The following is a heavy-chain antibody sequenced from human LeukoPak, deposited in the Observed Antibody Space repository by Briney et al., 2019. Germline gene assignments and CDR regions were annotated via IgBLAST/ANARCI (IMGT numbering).Heavy chain of an antibody. CDR2: ISAYNGNT. D-gene: IGHD3-9*01. J-gene: IGHJ4*02. CDR1: GYTFTSYG. V-gene: IGHV1-18*01. CDR3: ARSHILTGYYGGGACDY. Sequence: ASVKVSCKASGYTFTSYGISWVRQAPGQGLEWMGWISAYNGNTNYAQKLQGRVTMTTDTSTSTAYMELRSLRSDDTAVYYCARSHILTGYYGGGACDYWGQGTLVTVSS.